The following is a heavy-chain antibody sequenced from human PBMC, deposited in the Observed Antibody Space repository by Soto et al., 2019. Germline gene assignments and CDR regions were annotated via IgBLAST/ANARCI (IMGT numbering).Heavy chain of an antibody. Sequence: PGGSLRLSCAASGFTVSSNYMSWVRQAPGKGLEWVSVIYSGGSTYYADSVKGRFTISRDNSKNTLYLQMNSLRAEDTAVYYCARDSRTPVEEGWFDPWGQGTLVTVSS. V-gene: IGHV3-53*01. CDR1: GFTVSSNY. CDR3: ARDSRTPVEEGWFDP. J-gene: IGHJ5*02. CDR2: IYSGGST.